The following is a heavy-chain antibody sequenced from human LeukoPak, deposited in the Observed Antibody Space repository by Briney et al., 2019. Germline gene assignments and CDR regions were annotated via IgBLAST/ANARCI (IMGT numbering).Heavy chain of an antibody. CDR1: GFTFSSYA. Sequence: GGSLRLSCAASGFTFSSYAMRWVRQAPGKGLEWVSAISCSGGSTYYADSVKGRFTISRDNSKNTLYLQMNSLRAEDRAVYDCAKDQGARYCSSTSCYTWYFDYWGQGTLVTVSS. V-gene: IGHV3-23*01. J-gene: IGHJ4*02. CDR3: AKDQGARYCSSTSCYTWYFDY. CDR2: ISCSGGST. D-gene: IGHD2-2*02.